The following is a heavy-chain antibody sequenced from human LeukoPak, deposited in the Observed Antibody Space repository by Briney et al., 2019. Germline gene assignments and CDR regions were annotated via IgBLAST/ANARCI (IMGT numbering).Heavy chain of an antibody. CDR2: ISYDGSNK. D-gene: IGHD2-21*02. CDR3: AREGQPLLCFDY. V-gene: IGHV3-30-3*01. Sequence: PGRSLRLSFAASGFTFSSYAMHWVRQAPGKGLEWVAVISYDGSNKYYADSVKGRFTISRDNSKNTLYLQMNSLRAEDTAVYYCAREGQPLLCFDYWGQGTLVTVSS. CDR1: GFTFSSYA. J-gene: IGHJ4*02.